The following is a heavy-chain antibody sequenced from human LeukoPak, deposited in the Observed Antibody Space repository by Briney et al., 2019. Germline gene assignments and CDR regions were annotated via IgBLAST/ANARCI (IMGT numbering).Heavy chain of an antibody. V-gene: IGHV3-21*04. CDR2: ISSSSSYI. CDR3: ARAWYGSGSDCYFDY. J-gene: IGHJ4*02. CDR1: GFTFSSYS. Sequence: GGSLRLSCAASGFTFSSYSMNWVRQAPGKGLEWVSSISSSSSYIYHADSVKGRFTISRDNAKNSLYLQMNSLRAEDTAVYYCARAWYGSGSDCYFDYWGQGTLVTVSS. D-gene: IGHD3-10*01.